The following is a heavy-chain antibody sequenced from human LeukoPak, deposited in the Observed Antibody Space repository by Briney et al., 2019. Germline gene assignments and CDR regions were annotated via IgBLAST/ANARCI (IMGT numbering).Heavy chain of an antibody. V-gene: IGHV3-66*01. CDR1: GFTVSSNY. Sequence: PGGSLRLSCAASGFTVSSNYMNWVRQAPGKGLEWVSVIYSGGSTYYADSVKGRFTISRDNSKNTLYLQMNSLRAGDTAVYYCAKDLHYGSADYWGQGTLVTVSS. CDR3: AKDLHYGSADY. CDR2: IYSGGST. D-gene: IGHD3-10*01. J-gene: IGHJ4*02.